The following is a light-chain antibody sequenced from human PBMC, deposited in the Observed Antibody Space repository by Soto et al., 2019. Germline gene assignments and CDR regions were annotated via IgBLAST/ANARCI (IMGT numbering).Light chain of an antibody. V-gene: IGKV1-5*01. Sequence: DIQMTQSPSTLSASVGDTVTITCRASQTISGWLAWYQQRPGKAPNPLIFDASTLESGVPSRFSGSGSGTTFTLTISSLQSDDFATYYCLQYNGYYRTFGQGTKVDI. CDR2: DAS. J-gene: IGKJ1*01. CDR3: LQYNGYYRT. CDR1: QTISGW.